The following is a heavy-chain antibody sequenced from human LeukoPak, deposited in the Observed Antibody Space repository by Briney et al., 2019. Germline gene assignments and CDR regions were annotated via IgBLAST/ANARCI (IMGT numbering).Heavy chain of an antibody. Sequence: GVSLRLSCAASGVTFRSYEMAWVRQAPGKGLEWLAFITGSGSTIYYADSVRGRSTISRDNTKNSLYLQMNSLTADDTAIYYCARDLTSGDGFDTWGQGTMVTVSS. J-gene: IGHJ3*02. D-gene: IGHD3-9*01. CDR1: GVTFRSYE. CDR2: ITGSGSTI. V-gene: IGHV3-48*03. CDR3: ARDLTSGDGFDT.